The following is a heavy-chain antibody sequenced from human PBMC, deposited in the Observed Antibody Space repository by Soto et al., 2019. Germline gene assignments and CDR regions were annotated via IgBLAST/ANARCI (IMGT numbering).Heavy chain of an antibody. J-gene: IGHJ5*02. CDR3: ARGTPNNYYDSSGRRGWFDP. CDR2: INAGNGNT. V-gene: IGHV1-3*01. CDR1: GYPFTSYA. Sequence: VKLSCQASGYPFTSYARHWGRQAPGQRLEWMGWINAGNGNTKYSQKFQGRVTITRDTSASTAYMELSSLRSEDTAVYYCARGTPNNYYDSSGRRGWFDPWGQGTLVTVSS. D-gene: IGHD3-22*01.